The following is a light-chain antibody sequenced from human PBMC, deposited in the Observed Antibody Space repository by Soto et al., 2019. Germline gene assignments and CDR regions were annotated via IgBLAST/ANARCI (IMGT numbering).Light chain of an antibody. J-gene: IGKJ3*01. CDR1: QSISDY. V-gene: IGKV1-39*01. CDR3: QQSHSAPFT. CDR2: AAS. Sequence: DIQMTQSPFSLSASLGDRATITCRASQSISDYLNWYQQKPGKGPKLLIFAASSLQVGVQSRFSGSGSGTDFTLTISSLQPEDFATYFCQQSHSAPFTFGPGTTVDIK.